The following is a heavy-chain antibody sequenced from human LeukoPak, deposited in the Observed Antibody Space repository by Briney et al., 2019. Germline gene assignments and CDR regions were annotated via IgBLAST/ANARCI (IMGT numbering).Heavy chain of an antibody. Sequence: GGSLRLSCAASGFTFSSYAMHWVRQAPGKGLKGVAVISYDGSNKYYADSVKGRFTISRDNSKNTLYLQMNSLRAEDTAVYYCARAGYSSGWSLIDPWGQGTLVTVSS. CDR3: ARAGYSSGWSLIDP. CDR2: ISYDGSNK. CDR1: GFTFSSYA. J-gene: IGHJ5*02. D-gene: IGHD6-19*01. V-gene: IGHV3-30*04.